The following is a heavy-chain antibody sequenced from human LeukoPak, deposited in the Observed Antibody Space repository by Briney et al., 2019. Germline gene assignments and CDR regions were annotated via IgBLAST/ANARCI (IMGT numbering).Heavy chain of an antibody. CDR2: IYYSGST. J-gene: IGHJ4*02. CDR3: ARRQTAAGTKYFDY. Sequence: SETLSLTCTVSGGSIIRGDYYWSWIRQPPGKGLEWIGYIYYSGSTYYNPPLKSRVTISVDTSKNQFSLKLSSVTAADTAVYYCARRQTAAGTKYFDYWGQGTLVTVSS. CDR1: GGSIIRGDYY. D-gene: IGHD6-13*01. V-gene: IGHV4-30-4*01.